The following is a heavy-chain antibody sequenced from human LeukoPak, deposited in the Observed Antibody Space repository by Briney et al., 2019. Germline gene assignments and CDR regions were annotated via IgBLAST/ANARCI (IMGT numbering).Heavy chain of an antibody. CDR2: ISSSGSTI. Sequence: NPGGSLRLSCAASGFTFSDYYMSWIRQAPGKGLEWVSYISSSGSTIYYADSVKGRFTISRDNSKNTLYLQMNSLRAEDTAVYYCAKCTPYYYDSSGYDYWGQGTLVTVSS. CDR1: GFTFSDYY. D-gene: IGHD3-22*01. CDR3: AKCTPYYYDSSGYDY. J-gene: IGHJ4*02. V-gene: IGHV3-11*01.